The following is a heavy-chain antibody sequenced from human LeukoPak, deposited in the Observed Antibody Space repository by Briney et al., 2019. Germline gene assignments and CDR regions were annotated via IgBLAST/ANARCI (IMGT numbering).Heavy chain of an antibody. CDR1: GFSFDDYA. V-gene: IGHV3-9*01. D-gene: IGHD6-13*01. Sequence: GGSLRLSCAASGFSFDDYAMHWVRQAPGKGLEWVSGISWKGANIDYADSVMGRFTISRDNAKNSLYLQMKSLRAEDTAFYYCAKDVDSSSWYYFDYWGPGTLVTVSS. CDR3: AKDVDSSSWYYFDY. CDR2: ISWKGANI. J-gene: IGHJ4*02.